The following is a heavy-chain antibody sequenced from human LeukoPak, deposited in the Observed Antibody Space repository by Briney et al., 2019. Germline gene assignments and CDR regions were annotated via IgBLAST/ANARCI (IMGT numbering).Heavy chain of an antibody. CDR2: ISSSPTTT. V-gene: IGHV3-48*02. CDR3: ARRGAYGSGTYYNAFDI. J-gene: IGHJ3*02. Sequence: GGSLRLSCAASGFTFSSYNMNWVRQPPGKGLEWVSYISSSPTTTYYADSVKGRFTISRDNAKNSLYLQMNSLRDEDTAVYYCARRGAYGSGTYYNAFDIWGQGAVVTVSS. D-gene: IGHD3-10*01. CDR1: GFTFSSYN.